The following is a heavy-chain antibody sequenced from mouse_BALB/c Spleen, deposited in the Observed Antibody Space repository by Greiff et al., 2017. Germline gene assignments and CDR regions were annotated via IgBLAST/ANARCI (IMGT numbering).Heavy chain of an antibody. D-gene: IGHD1-1*01. CDR2: IYPSDSYT. Sequence: QVQLQQPGAELVRPGASVKLSCKASGYTFTSYWINWVKQRPGQGLEWIGNIYPSDSYTNYNQKFKDKATLTVDKSSSTAYMQLSSPTSEDSAVYYCTIGQFITTVVAPSYWYFDVWGAGTTVTVSS. J-gene: IGHJ1*01. CDR1: GYTFTSYW. CDR3: TIGQFITTVVAPSYWYFDV. V-gene: IGHV1-69*02.